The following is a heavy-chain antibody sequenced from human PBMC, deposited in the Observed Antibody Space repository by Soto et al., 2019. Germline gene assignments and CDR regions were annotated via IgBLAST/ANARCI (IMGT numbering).Heavy chain of an antibody. CDR2: ISAYNGNT. J-gene: IGHJ5*02. Sequence: GASVKVSCKASGYTFTSYGISWVRQAPGQGLEWMGWISAYNGNTNYAQKLQGRVTMTTDTSTSTAYMELRSLRSDDTAVYYCAIVGGILTGYARLDPWGQGTLVTVSS. V-gene: IGHV1-18*01. CDR3: AIVGGILTGYARLDP. CDR1: GYTFTSYG. D-gene: IGHD3-9*01.